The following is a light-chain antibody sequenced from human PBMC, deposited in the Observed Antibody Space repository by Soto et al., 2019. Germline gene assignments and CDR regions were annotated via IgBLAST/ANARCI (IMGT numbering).Light chain of an antibody. J-gene: IGLJ1*01. CDR3: YSYAGSYTFV. Sequence: QSALTQPRSVSGSPGQSVTISCTGTSSDVGGYNYVSWYQQQPGRAPKVMIYGVSTRPSGVPDRFSGSKSGDTAALTISELEAEDEADYYCYSYAGSYTFVFGTGTKVTVL. V-gene: IGLV2-11*01. CDR1: SSDVGGYNY. CDR2: GVS.